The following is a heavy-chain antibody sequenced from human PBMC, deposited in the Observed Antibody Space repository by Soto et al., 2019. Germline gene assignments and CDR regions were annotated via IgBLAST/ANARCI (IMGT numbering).Heavy chain of an antibody. D-gene: IGHD5-18*01. CDR2: ISGSGGST. J-gene: IGHJ4*02. CDR3: AKVVYGYTTN. CDR1: GGTFSSYA. Sequence: VQLVQSGAEVKKPGSSVKVSCKASGGTFSSYAMSWVRQAPGKGLEWVSAISGSGGSTYYADSVKGRFTISRDNSKNTLYLQMNSLRAEDTAVYYCAKVVYGYTTNWGQGTLVTVSS. V-gene: IGHV3-23*04.